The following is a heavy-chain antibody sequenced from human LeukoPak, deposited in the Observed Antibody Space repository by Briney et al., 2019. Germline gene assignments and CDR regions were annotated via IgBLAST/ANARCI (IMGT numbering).Heavy chain of an antibody. V-gene: IGHV1-46*01. J-gene: IGHJ6*02. CDR3: ARGIATYAMDV. Sequence: ASVKVSCKASGYTFTSYYMHWVREAPGQGLEWMGIINPGGGSTSYAQKFQGRVTMTRDTSTSTVYMELSSLRSEDTAVYYCARGIATYAMDVWGQGTTVTVSS. CDR2: INPGGGST. D-gene: IGHD6-13*01. CDR1: GYTFTSYY.